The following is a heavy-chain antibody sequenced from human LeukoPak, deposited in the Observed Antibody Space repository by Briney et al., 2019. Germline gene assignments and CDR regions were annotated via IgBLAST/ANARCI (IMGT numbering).Heavy chain of an antibody. Sequence: SETLSLTCAVYGGSFSGYYWSWIRQPPGKGLEWNGEINHSGSTNYNPSLKSRVTISVDTSKNQFSLKLSSVTAADTAVYYCARARNWNKYYFDYWGQGTLVTVSS. J-gene: IGHJ4*02. CDR3: ARARNWNKYYFDY. CDR1: GGSFSGYY. V-gene: IGHV4-34*01. D-gene: IGHD1/OR15-1a*01. CDR2: INHSGST.